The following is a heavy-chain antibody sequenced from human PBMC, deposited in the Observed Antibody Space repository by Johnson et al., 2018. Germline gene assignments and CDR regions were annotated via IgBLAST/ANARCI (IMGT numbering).Heavy chain of an antibody. J-gene: IGHJ6*02. CDR1: GGSISSYY. D-gene: IGHD6-13*01. V-gene: IGHV4-59*01. CDR2: IYYSGST. Sequence: QVQLQESGPGLVKPSETLSLTCTVSGGSISSYYWSWIRQPPGKGLEWIGYIYYSGSTNYNPSLKSRVTISVDTSKNQFSLTLSPVTAADTAVYYCARDWYSSSWKYYYGMDVWGQGTTVTVSS. CDR3: ARDWYSSSWKYYYGMDV.